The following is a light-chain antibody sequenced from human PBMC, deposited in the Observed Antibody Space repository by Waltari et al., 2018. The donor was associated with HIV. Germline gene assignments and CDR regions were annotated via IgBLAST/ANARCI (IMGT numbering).Light chain of an antibody. V-gene: IGLV2-11*01. J-gene: IGLJ2*01. CDR2: DGD. Sequence: QSALTQPPSVSGSPGQSVTISCTGTRSDVGGYSSFSWYQQYPGKVPKLSVEDGDKGPSGVPDRFSGSKSGNTAFLTISGLLAEDEADYYCCSYAGTSTLFGGGTKLTVL. CDR3: CSYAGTSTL. CDR1: RSDVGGYSS.